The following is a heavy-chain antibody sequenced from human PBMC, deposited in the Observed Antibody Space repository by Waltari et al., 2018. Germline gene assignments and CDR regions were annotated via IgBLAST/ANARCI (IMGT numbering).Heavy chain of an antibody. Sequence: QLQLQESGPGLVKPSETLSLTCTFSGVSISSSSNYWGWIRQPPGKGLEWIGIIYYSGSTYYNPSLKSRVTISVDTSKNQFSLKLSSVTAADTAVYYCARETILYYYYGMDVWGQGTTVTVSS. J-gene: IGHJ6*02. V-gene: IGHV4-39*07. CDR1: GVSISSSSNY. CDR2: IYYSGST. D-gene: IGHD1-1*01. CDR3: ARETILYYYYGMDV.